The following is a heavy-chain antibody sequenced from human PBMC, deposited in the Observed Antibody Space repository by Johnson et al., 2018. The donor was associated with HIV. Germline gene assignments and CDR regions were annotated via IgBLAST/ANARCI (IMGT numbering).Heavy chain of an antibody. Sequence: QVHLVESVGGVVQPGRSLRLSCAASVFTFSSYGMHWVRQAPGKGLEWVAVIYYDGSNKYFLDSVKGRFTISRDNSKKTLYLQMNSLRAEDTGVYYCVKDRGSPGIPAAFEIWGQGTRVTVSS. V-gene: IGHV3-33*06. J-gene: IGHJ3*02. D-gene: IGHD1-26*01. CDR3: VKDRGSPGIPAAFEI. CDR2: IYYDGSNK. CDR1: VFTFSSYG.